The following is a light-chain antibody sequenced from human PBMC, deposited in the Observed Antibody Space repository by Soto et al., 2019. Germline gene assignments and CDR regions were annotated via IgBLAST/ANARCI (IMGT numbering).Light chain of an antibody. V-gene: IGKV3-15*01. Sequence: ITKTPPTRSVSHGEKATLSGRASQSVSSNLAWYQQKPGQAPRLLIYGASTRATGIPARFSGSGSGTEFTLTISSLQSEDFAVYYCQQRSNWPPITFGQGTRLEIK. J-gene: IGKJ5*01. CDR2: GAS. CDR3: QQRSNWPPIT. CDR1: QSVSSN.